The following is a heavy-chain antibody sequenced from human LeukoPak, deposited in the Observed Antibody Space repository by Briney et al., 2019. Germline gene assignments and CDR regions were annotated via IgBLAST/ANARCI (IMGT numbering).Heavy chain of an antibody. CDR3: ASCGKWFGEEGFDY. CDR1: GFTFSSYS. V-gene: IGHV3-21*01. D-gene: IGHD3-10*01. CDR2: ISSSSSYI. Sequence: PGGSLRLSCAASGFTFSSYSMNWVRQAPGKGLEWVSSISSSSSYIYYADSVKGRFTISRDNAKNSLYLQMNSLRAEDTAVYYCASCGKWFGEEGFDYWGQGTLVTVSS. J-gene: IGHJ4*02.